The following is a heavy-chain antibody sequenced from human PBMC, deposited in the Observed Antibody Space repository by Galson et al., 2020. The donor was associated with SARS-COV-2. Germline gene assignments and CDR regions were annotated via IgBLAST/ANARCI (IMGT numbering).Heavy chain of an antibody. CDR1: GFIFSTYE. J-gene: IGHJ4*02. Sequence: GGSLRLSCAAYGFIFSTYEMNWVRQPPDKGLEWISTISPSGDHIWSPDSVKGRFTISRDNARNLVFLQMSSLRAEDTALYYCVRRIRRQFGFWGQGTLVTVFS. CDR2: ISPSGDHI. V-gene: IGHV3-48*03. CDR3: VRRIRRQFGF.